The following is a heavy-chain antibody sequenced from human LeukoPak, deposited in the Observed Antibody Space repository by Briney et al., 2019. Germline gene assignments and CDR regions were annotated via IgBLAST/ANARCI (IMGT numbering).Heavy chain of an antibody. D-gene: IGHD1-26*01. CDR1: GFTVSSNY. CDR3: AKDRSVGATKSYYHDAFDT. CDR2: IYSGGST. Sequence: PGGSLRLSCAASGFTVSSNYMSWVRQAPGKGLEWVSVIYSGGSTYYADSVKGRFTISRDNSKNTLFLQMNSLRVEDTAVYYCAKDRSVGATKSYYHDAFDTWGQGTMVTVSS. J-gene: IGHJ3*02. V-gene: IGHV3-66*01.